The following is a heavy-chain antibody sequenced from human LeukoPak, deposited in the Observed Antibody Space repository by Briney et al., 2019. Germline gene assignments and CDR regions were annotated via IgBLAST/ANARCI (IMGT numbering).Heavy chain of an antibody. CDR3: ARYFSGRGYTYADADY. J-gene: IGHJ4*02. V-gene: IGHV1-2*02. CDR1: GYPFTGYY. Sequence: ASVKVSCKASGYPFTGYYIHWVRQAPGQGLEWMGWINPNNGDTNYAQKFQGRVTMTRDTSIGTAYMELSSLRSEDTAVYYCARYFSGRGYTYADADYSGQGTLITVSS. D-gene: IGHD5-18*01. CDR2: INPNNGDT.